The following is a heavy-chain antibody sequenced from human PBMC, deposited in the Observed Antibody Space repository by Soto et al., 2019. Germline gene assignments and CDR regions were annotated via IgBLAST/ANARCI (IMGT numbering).Heavy chain of an antibody. D-gene: IGHD2-2*01. CDR2: MNPNSGNT. CDR1: GYTFTSYD. Sequence: QVQLVQSGAEVKKPGASVKVSCKASGYTFTSYDINWVRQATGQGLEWMGWMNPNSGNTGYAQKFQGRVTMTRNTSISTAYMELWSLRSYDTCVYYCARGNRGYCSSTSCYGRSSGWYIHKYWYFDLCGRSTLVTVSS. CDR3: ARGNRGYCSSTSCYGRSSGWYIHKYWYFDL. V-gene: IGHV1-8*01. J-gene: IGHJ2*01.